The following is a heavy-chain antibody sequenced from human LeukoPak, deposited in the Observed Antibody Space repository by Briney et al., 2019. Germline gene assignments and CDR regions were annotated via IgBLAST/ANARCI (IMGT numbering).Heavy chain of an antibody. CDR2: IWYDGSNK. D-gene: IGHD4-11*01. V-gene: IGHV3-33*01. J-gene: IGHJ4*02. CDR3: ARDLLMTTVTTHHDY. CDR1: GFTFSSYG. Sequence: GGSLRLSCAASGFTFSSYGMHWVRQAPGKGLEWVAVIWYDGSNKYYADSVKGRFTISRDNSKNTLYLQMNSLRAEDTAVYYCARDLLMTTVTTHHDYWGQGTLVTVSS.